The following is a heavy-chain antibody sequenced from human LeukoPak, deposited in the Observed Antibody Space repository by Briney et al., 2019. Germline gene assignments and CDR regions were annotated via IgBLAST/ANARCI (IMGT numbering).Heavy chain of an antibody. J-gene: IGHJ4*02. CDR3: ARGPSGYHNT. V-gene: IGHV3-30*02. CDR2: IRYDGSNK. Sequence: SGGSLRLSCAASGFTFSSYGMHWVRQAPGKGLEWVAFIRYDGSNKYYADSVKSRFTISRDNSKNTLYLQMNSLRAEDTAVYYCARGPSGYHNTGGQGTLATVSS. D-gene: IGHD5-12*01. CDR1: GFTFSSYG.